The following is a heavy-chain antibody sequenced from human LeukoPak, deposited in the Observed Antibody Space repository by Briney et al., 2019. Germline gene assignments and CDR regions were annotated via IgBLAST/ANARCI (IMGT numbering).Heavy chain of an antibody. J-gene: IGHJ4*02. CDR2: ISAYSGDT. D-gene: IGHD3-10*01. V-gene: IGHV1-18*01. Sequence: ASVKVSCKASGYTFTSYGISWVRQAPGQGLEWMGWISAYSGDTIYAQKFQGRVTMTRDTSINTAYMDLSSLTSDDTAVYFCARGRSVNYFGQDYWGQGTLVTVSS. CDR3: ARGRSVNYFGQDY. CDR1: GYTFTSYG.